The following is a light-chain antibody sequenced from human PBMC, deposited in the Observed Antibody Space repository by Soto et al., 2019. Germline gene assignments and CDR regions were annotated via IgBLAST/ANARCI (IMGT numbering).Light chain of an antibody. V-gene: IGLV2-14*01. CDR1: SSDVGIYDY. CDR3: SSYTSSSTYV. Sequence: QSVLTQPASVSGSPGQSITISCTGTSSDVGIYDYVSWYQQHPGKAPKLMIYEVSNRPSGVSNRFSGSKSGNTASLTISGLQAGDEADYYCSSYTSSSTYVFGTGTKLPS. J-gene: IGLJ1*01. CDR2: EVS.